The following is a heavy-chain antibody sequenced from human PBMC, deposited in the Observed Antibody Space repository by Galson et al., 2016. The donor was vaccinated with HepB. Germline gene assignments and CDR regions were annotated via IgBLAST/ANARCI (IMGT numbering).Heavy chain of an antibody. V-gene: IGHV3-48*04. CDR1: GFTFTSYS. CDR3: ASAPAATESDY. D-gene: IGHD6-25*01. CDR2: IGSSPGTV. Sequence: SLRLSCAASGFTFTSYSMNWVRQVPGKGLEWVSYIGSSPGTVSHADSVKGRFTISRDNAKPLVYLQMNRLRAEDTAMYYCASAPAATESDYWGQGTLVTVSP. J-gene: IGHJ4*02.